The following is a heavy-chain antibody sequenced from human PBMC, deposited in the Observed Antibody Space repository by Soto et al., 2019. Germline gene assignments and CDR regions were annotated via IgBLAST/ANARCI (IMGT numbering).Heavy chain of an antibody. J-gene: IGHJ3*02. CDR1: GFTFSSYS. CDR3: ARAPVPVHAFEI. V-gene: IGHV3-21*01. Sequence: EVQLVESGGGLVKPGGSLRLSCAASGFTFSSYSMNWVRQAPGKGLEWVSSISSSSSYIYYADSVKGRFTISRDNAKNSQYLQMNSLRAEDTARYYCARAPVPVHAFEIWGQGTMVTVSA. D-gene: IGHD3-10*01. CDR2: ISSSSSYI.